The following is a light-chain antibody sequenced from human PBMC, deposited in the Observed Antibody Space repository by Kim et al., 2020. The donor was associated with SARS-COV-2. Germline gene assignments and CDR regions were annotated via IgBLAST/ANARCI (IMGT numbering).Light chain of an antibody. J-gene: IGLJ2*01. Sequence: ALGQTVSITCQGDGLRSYYASWYQQKPGQAPVIVIYGKNNRPSGIPDRFSGSSSGNTASLTITGAQAEDEADYYCNSRDSSGNHVVFVGGTQLTVL. V-gene: IGLV3-19*01. CDR1: GLRSYY. CDR2: GKN. CDR3: NSRDSSGNHVV.